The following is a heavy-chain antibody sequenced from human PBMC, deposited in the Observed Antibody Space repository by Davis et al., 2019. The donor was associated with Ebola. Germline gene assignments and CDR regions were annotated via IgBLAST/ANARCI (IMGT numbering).Heavy chain of an antibody. V-gene: IGHV4-34*01. J-gene: IGHJ4*02. D-gene: IGHD3-22*01. CDR2: IHHSGST. Sequence: PSETLSLTCAVYGASFSDHFWSWIRQPPGQGLEWIGEIHHSGSTNYNPSLKSRVTISVDTSKNQFSLKLSSVTAADTAVYYCARHVYYDSSGYYLDYWGQGTLVTVSS. CDR1: GASFSDHF. CDR3: ARHVYYDSSGYYLDY.